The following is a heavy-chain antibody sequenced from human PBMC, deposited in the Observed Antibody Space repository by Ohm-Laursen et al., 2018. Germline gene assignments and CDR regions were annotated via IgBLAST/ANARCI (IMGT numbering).Heavy chain of an antibody. CDR2: IRYDGGEK. CDR1: GLTFSGAG. V-gene: IGHV3-30*02. D-gene: IGHD2-15*01. CDR3: AKDQGDCSGRTCRSGHGFDY. Sequence: GSLRLSCSASGLTFSGAGMHWVRQAPGKGLEWLALIRYDGGEKDYADSVKGRFTISRDNSKSTLYLEMNSLRAEDTAVYYCAKDQGDCSGRTCRSGHGFDYWGQGTLVTVSS. J-gene: IGHJ4*02.